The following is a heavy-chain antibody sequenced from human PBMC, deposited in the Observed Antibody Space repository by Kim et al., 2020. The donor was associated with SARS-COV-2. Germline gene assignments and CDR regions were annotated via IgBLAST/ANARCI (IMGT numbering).Heavy chain of an antibody. V-gene: IGHV4-34*01. CDR1: GGSFSGYY. J-gene: IGHJ3*02. CDR2: INHSGST. Sequence: SETLSLTCAVYGGSFSGYYWSWIRQPPGKGLEWIGEINHSGSTNYNPSLKSRVTISVDTSKNQFSLKLSSVTAANTAVYYCARRTLWSPRAAFDIWGQGTMVTVSS. CDR3: ARRTLWSPRAAFDI. D-gene: IGHD2-8*02.